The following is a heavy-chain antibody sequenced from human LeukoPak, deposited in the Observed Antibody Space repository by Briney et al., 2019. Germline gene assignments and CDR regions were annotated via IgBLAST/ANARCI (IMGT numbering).Heavy chain of an antibody. V-gene: IGHV1-2*02. J-gene: IGHJ4*02. CDR2: INPNSGGT. CDR3: ARGGNIVALWPDY. Sequence: ASVKVSCKASGYTFTSYYMHWVRQAPGQGLEWMGWINPNSGGTNYAQKFQGRVTMTRDTSISTAYMELSRLRSDDTAVYYCARGGNIVALWPDYWGQGTLVTVSS. CDR1: GYTFTSYY. D-gene: IGHD5-12*01.